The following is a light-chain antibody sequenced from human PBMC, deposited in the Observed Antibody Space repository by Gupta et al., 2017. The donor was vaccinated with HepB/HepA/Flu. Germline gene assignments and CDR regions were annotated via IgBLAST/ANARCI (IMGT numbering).Light chain of an antibody. J-gene: IGKJ3*01. V-gene: IGKV3-15*01. CDR2: GAS. Sequence: ETVMTQTRATLSVSPGEGAILSCRASQSVSSNLAWYQQKPGQAPRLLIYGASTRATGIPARFSGSGSGTEFTLTITSLQSEDFAVYYCQQYNNWPLAFGPGTKVDIK. CDR1: QSVSSN. CDR3: QQYNNWPLA.